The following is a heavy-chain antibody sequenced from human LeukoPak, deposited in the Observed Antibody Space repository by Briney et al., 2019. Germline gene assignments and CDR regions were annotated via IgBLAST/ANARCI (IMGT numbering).Heavy chain of an antibody. CDR1: GFTFSSYS. D-gene: IGHD2-8*02. Sequence: PGGSLRLSCAASGFTFSSYSMNWVRQAPGKGLEWVSSISSSSSYIYYADSVKGRFTTSRDNAKNSLYLQMNSLRAEDTAVYYCARVYVVYAIEYAFDIWGQGTMVTVSS. CDR2: ISSSSSYI. CDR3: ARVYVVYAIEYAFDI. V-gene: IGHV3-21*01. J-gene: IGHJ3*02.